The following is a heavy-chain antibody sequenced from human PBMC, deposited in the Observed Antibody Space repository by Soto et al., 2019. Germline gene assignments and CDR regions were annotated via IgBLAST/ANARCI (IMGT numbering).Heavy chain of an antibody. Sequence: SETLSLTCTVSGGSISSSSYYWGWIRQPPGKGLEWIGSIYYSGSTYYNPSLKSRVTISVDTSKNQFSLKLSSVTAADTAVYYCARSLSLYYDYIWGSYRPFDYWGQGTLVTVSS. CDR1: GGSISSSSYY. D-gene: IGHD3-16*02. V-gene: IGHV4-39*01. J-gene: IGHJ4*02. CDR3: ARSLSLYYDYIWGSYRPFDY. CDR2: IYYSGST.